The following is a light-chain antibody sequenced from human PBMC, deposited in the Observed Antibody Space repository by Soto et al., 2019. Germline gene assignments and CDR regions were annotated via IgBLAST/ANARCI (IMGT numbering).Light chain of an antibody. CDR2: DVS. CDR3: SSYTSSSSLYV. V-gene: IGLV2-14*01. CDR1: SSDVGGYNY. Sequence: QSALTQPASVSGSTGQSITISCTGTSSDVGGYNYVSWYQQYPGKAPKLMIYDVSNRPSGVSNRFSGSKSGNTASLTISGLQAEDEAYYYCSSYTSSSSLYVFGTGTKLTVL. J-gene: IGLJ1*01.